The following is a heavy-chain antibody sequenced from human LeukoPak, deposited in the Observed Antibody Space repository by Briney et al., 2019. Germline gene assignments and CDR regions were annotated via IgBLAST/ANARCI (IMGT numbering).Heavy chain of an antibody. V-gene: IGHV1-69*13. J-gene: IGHJ3*02. CDR2: IIPIFGTA. D-gene: IGHD4-17*01. CDR3: ARGKDYGDYRDAFDM. Sequence: SVKVSCKASGGTFSNYGISWVRQAPGQGLEWMGRIIPIFGTANYAQKFQGRVTITADESTSTAYMELSSLRSEDTAVYYCARGKDYGDYRDAFDMWAQGTMVTVSS. CDR1: GGTFSNYG.